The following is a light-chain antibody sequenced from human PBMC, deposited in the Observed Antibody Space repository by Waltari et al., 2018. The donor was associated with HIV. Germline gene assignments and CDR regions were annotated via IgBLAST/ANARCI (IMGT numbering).Light chain of an antibody. J-gene: IGLJ1*01. Sequence: SYELTQPPSVSVAPGKTARIPCGGANIGSKSVHWYQQKSGQAPVLVIFDDRDRPSGIPERFSGSNSGDTATLTISRVEAGDEADYFCQVWDGSSDHYVFGTGTKVAVL. CDR3: QVWDGSSDHYV. CDR1: NIGSKS. CDR2: DDR. V-gene: IGLV3-21*04.